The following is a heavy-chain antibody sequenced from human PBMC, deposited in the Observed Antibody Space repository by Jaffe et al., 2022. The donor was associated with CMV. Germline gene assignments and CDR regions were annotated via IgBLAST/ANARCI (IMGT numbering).Heavy chain of an antibody. V-gene: IGHV1-8*01. CDR1: GYSLTSYE. J-gene: IGHJ5*02. D-gene: IGHD2-15*01. CDR3: ARSPDGSSRRYFSGDRWFDP. Sequence: QVQLVQSGAEVKKSGASVKVSCKASGYSLTSYEINWVRQATGQGLEWMGWMNPKSGNTGYARKFQGRVTMTRDTSMNTAYMELSSLRSEDTAVYYCARSPDGSSRRYFSGDRWFDPWGQGTLVTVSS. CDR2: MNPKSGNT.